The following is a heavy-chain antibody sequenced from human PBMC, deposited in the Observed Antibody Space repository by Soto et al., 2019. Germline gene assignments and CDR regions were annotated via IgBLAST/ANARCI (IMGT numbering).Heavy chain of an antibody. CDR1: GFTFSSYG. CDR2: ISYDGSNK. Sequence: QVQLVESGGGVVQPGRSLRLSCAASGFTFSSYGMHWVLQAPGKGLEWVAVISYDGSNKYYADSVKGRFTISRDNSKNTLYLQMNSLRAEDTAVYYCAKDVVPAAIHYYYYGMDVWGQGTTVTVSS. D-gene: IGHD2-2*01. J-gene: IGHJ6*02. V-gene: IGHV3-30*18. CDR3: AKDVVPAAIHYYYYGMDV.